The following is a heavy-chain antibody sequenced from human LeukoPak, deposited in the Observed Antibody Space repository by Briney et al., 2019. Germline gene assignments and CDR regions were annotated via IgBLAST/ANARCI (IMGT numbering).Heavy chain of an antibody. CDR3: ARVQKGIAAAGAGGGWFEP. V-gene: IGHV3-11*01. CDR2: ISSSGSTI. D-gene: IGHD6-13*01. CDR1: GFTFSDYY. J-gene: IGHJ5*02. Sequence: GGSLRLSCAASGFTFSDYYMSWIRQAPGKGLEWVSYISSSGSTIYYADSVRGQFTISRDNAKKSLYLQMNSLRAEDTAVYYCARVQKGIAAAGAGGGWFEPWGQGTLVTVSA.